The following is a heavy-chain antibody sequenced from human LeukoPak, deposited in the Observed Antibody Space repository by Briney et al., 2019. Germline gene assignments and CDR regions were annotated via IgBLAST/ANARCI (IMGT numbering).Heavy chain of an antibody. J-gene: IGHJ6*02. Sequence: PGGSLRLSCAASGFTFSSYWMHWVRQAPGKGLVWVSRINSDGSSTSYADSVKGRFTISRDNAKNTLYLQMNSLRAEDTAVYHCARRKQLESAYYYYGMDVWGQGTTVTVSS. V-gene: IGHV3-74*01. CDR3: ARRKQLESAYYYYGMDV. CDR1: GFTFSSYW. D-gene: IGHD6-6*01. CDR2: INSDGSST.